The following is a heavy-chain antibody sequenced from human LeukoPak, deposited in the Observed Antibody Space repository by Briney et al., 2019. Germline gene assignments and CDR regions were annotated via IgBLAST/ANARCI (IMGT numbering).Heavy chain of an antibody. Sequence: GGSLRLSCAASGLTFSSYGMHWVRQAPGKGLEWVAVISYDRTIRNYADSVKGRFTISRDNSKNTLYLQMNSLTAEDTALYYCAKGGCSSTTCYLANPWGQGTLVTVSS. CDR2: ISYDRTIR. V-gene: IGHV3-30*18. CDR1: GLTFSSYG. CDR3: AKGGCSSTTCYLANP. D-gene: IGHD2-2*01. J-gene: IGHJ5*02.